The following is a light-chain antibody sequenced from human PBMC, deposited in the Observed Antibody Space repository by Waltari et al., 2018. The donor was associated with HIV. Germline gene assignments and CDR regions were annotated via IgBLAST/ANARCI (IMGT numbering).Light chain of an antibody. CDR3: QQYSSPPRT. V-gene: IGKV4-1*01. J-gene: IGKJ1*01. CDR1: QNHIHFSNYNNY. CDR2: WAS. Sequence: DIVMTQSPDSLAVSLGERATINCKSSQNHIHFSNYNNYLARYQQKPGQPTKLLIYWASTREAGVPDRFNGSGSGTDFSLTISSLQAEDVAVYYCQQYSSPPRTFGQGTKVEIK.